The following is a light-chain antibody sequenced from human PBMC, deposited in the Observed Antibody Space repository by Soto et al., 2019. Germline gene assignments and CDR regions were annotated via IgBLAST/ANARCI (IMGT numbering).Light chain of an antibody. Sequence: QLVLAQSPSASASLGASVKLTCTLSSGHSNYVIAWHQQRPEKGPRFLMKLNSDGSHNKGDGIPDRFSGSSSGAERYLTISSLQSDDEADYYCQTWGTAIVVFGGGTKVTVL. CDR1: SGHSNYV. CDR3: QTWGTAIVV. V-gene: IGLV4-69*01. CDR2: LNSDGSH. J-gene: IGLJ2*01.